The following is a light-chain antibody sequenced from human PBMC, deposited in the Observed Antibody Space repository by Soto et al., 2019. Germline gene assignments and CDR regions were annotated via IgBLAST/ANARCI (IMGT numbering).Light chain of an antibody. Sequence: QLVLTQSPSASASLGASVKLTCTLSSGHSSYAIAWHQQQSEKGPRYLMKVNRDGSHSKGDGIPDRFSGSSSGAERYLTISSLQSEDEADYYCQTWGTGINVVFGGGTKLTVL. J-gene: IGLJ2*01. CDR2: VNRDGSH. CDR1: SGHSSYA. CDR3: QTWGTGINVV. V-gene: IGLV4-69*01.